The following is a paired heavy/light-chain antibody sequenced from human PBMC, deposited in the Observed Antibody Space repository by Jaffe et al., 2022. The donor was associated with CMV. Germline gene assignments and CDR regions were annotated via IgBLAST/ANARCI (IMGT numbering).Heavy chain of an antibody. V-gene: IGHV2-26*01. CDR2: IFSNDEK. J-gene: IGHJ6*03. Sequence: QVTLKESGPVLVKPTETLTLTCTVSGFSLSNARMGVSWIRQPPGKALEWLAHIFSNDEKSYSTSLKSRLTISKDTSKSQVVLTMTNMDPVDTATYYCARSYYDYVWGSYIQKRGYYYYYMDVWGKGTTVTVSS. CDR1: GFSLSNARMG. CDR3: ARSYYDYVWGSYIQKRGYYYYYMDV. D-gene: IGHD3-16*01.
Light chain of an antibody. CDR2: SNN. Sequence: QSVLTQPPSASGTPGQRVTISCSGSSSNIGSNTVNWYQQLPGTAPKLLIYSNNQRPSGVPDRFSGSKSGTSASLAISGLQSEDEADYYCAAWDDSLNGLFGTGTKVTVL. CDR3: AAWDDSLNGL. V-gene: IGLV1-44*01. J-gene: IGLJ1*01. CDR1: SSNIGSNT.